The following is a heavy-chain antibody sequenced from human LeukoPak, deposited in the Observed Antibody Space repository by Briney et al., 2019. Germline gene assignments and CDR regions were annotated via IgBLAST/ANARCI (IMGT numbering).Heavy chain of an antibody. J-gene: IGHJ4*02. CDR1: GFTFSNYA. V-gene: IGHV3-23*01. CDR3: ARDMWGTFDY. CDR2: IRGGADNT. D-gene: IGHD7-27*01. Sequence: GGSLRLSCAASGFTFSNYAMSWVRQAPGKGLEWVSSIRGGADNTYYADSVKGRFTISRDNARNTLFLQISSLRDEDTAVYYCARDMWGTFDYWGQGTLVTVSS.